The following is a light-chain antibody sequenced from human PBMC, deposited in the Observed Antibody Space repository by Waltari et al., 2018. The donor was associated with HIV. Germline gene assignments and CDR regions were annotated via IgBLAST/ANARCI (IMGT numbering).Light chain of an antibody. CDR1: QSINDW. J-gene: IGKJ2*01. V-gene: IGKV1-5*03. Sequence: DIQMTQSPSTLSASVGDRVTITCRASQSINDWLAWYQQKPGKAPKLLIYKASTLDSGVPSRFSGSGSGTEFTLTISSLQPDDFATYYCQHYKTYPYTFGQGARLEMK. CDR2: KAS. CDR3: QHYKTYPYT.